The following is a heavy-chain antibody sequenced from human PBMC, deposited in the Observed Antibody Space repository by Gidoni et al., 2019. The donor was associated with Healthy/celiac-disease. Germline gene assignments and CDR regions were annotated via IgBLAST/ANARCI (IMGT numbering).Heavy chain of an antibody. CDR3: ARGPGIAAAGTLYWFDP. D-gene: IGHD6-13*01. Sequence: LPCSFSGDRAPCHSPPWTWIRQSPSRGLEWLVRTYYRSKWYNDHAVSVKKRITINPDTSKNQFSLQLNSVTPEDTAVYYCARGPGIAAAGTLYWFDPWGQGTLVTVSS. CDR1: GDRAPCHSPP. J-gene: IGHJ5*02. CDR2: TYYRSKWYN. V-gene: IGHV6-1*01.